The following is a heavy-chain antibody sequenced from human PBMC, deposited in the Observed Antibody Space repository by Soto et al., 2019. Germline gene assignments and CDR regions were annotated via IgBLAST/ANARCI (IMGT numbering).Heavy chain of an antibody. V-gene: IGHV1-69*12. CDR1: GGTFSIYA. CDR3: ARDPGRGYGPGDY. Sequence: QVQLVQSGAEVKKPGSSVKVSCKASGGTFSIYAVSWVRQAPGQGLEWMGGIIPIIGTRNYAQRFQGRNTITGDESTSTAYMELSSLKSEDTAVYYCARDPGRGYGPGDYWGQGTLVTVSS. CDR2: IIPIIGTR. D-gene: IGHD5-12*01. J-gene: IGHJ4*02.